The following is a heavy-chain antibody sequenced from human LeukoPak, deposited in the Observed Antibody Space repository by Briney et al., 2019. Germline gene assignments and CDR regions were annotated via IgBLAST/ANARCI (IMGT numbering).Heavy chain of an antibody. Sequence: ASVKVSCKASGYTFTGYYMHCVRQAARQGFEWMGRINPNSGGTNYAQKFQGRVTMTRDTSISTAYMELSRLRSDDTAVYYCARDMSGRTAYFQHWGQGTLVTVSS. CDR3: ARDMSGRTAYFQH. CDR2: INPNSGGT. J-gene: IGHJ1*01. V-gene: IGHV1-2*06. CDR1: GYTFTGYY. D-gene: IGHD1-26*01.